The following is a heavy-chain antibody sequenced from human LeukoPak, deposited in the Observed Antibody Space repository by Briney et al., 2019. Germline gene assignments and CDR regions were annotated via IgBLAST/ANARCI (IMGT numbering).Heavy chain of an antibody. CDR1: GYTFTGYY. D-gene: IGHD5-12*01. V-gene: IGHV1-2*02. Sequence: GASVKVSCKASGYTFTGYYIHWVRQAPGQGLEWMGWINPNSGGTSYALNFQGRVTMTRDTSISTAYVELSSLRSDDTAVYYCARDRERYNGYQNLFDYWGQGTLVTVSS. CDR2: INPNSGGT. CDR3: ARDRERYNGYQNLFDY. J-gene: IGHJ4*02.